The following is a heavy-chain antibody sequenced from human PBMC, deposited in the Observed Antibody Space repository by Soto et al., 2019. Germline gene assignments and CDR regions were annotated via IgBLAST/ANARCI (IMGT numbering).Heavy chain of an antibody. CDR3: ARAFLLNSSGYYYFDS. J-gene: IGHJ4*02. V-gene: IGHV4-39*07. D-gene: IGHD5-12*01. Sequence: SETLSLTCSVSGDSISTVDYFWAWIRQPPGQALEYIGYIYKSTTTYYNPTLESRLAMSMDTSKNQVSLRLRSVTAADTAIYYCARAFLLNSSGYYYFDSWGQGALVTVSS. CDR2: IYKSTTT. CDR1: GDSISTVDYF.